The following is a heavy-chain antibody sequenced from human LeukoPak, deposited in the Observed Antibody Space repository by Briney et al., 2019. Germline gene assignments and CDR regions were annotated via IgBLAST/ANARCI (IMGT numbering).Heavy chain of an antibody. CDR1: GFIVSSNY. V-gene: IGHV3-66*01. Sequence: PGGSLRLSCAASGFIVSSNYMSWVRQAPGKGLEWVSVIYSGGSTYYADSVKGRFTISRDNSKNTLYLQMNSLRAEDTAVYYCARDLISGWGDYVNYYYGMDVWGQGTTVTVSS. CDR3: ARDLISGWGDYVNYYYGMDV. J-gene: IGHJ6*02. CDR2: IYSGGST. D-gene: IGHD4-17*01.